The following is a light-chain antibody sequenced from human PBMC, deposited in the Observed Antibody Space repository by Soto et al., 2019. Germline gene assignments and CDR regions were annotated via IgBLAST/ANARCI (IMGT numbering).Light chain of an antibody. CDR2: GAS. V-gene: IGKV3-20*01. CDR3: QQYGSSPRT. J-gene: IGKJ1*01. CDR1: QSVSNS. Sequence: ETLLTQSPATLSMSPGETATLSCRASQSVSNSLAWYRQRPGQAPRLLIYGASSRATGIPDRFSGSGSGTDFTLTISRLEPEDFAVYYCQQYGSSPRTFGHGTKVDIK.